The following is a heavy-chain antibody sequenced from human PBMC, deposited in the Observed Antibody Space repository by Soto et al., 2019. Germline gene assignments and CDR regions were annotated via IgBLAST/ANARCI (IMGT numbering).Heavy chain of an antibody. V-gene: IGHV4-59*12. CDR3: ARESRSSRYDSSGYSQFWFFDL. D-gene: IGHD3-22*01. CDR2: IYYNGST. J-gene: IGHJ2*01. Sequence: SETLSLTCTVSGGSISSYYWSWIRQPPGKGLEWIGYIYYNGSTYYNPSLKSRVTISVDWSKNQFALELSSVTAADTAVYYCARESRSSRYDSSGYSQFWFFDLWGRGTLVTVSS. CDR1: GGSISSYY.